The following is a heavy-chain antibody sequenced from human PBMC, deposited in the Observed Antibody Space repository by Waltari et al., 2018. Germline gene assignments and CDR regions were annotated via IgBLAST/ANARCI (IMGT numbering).Heavy chain of an antibody. D-gene: IGHD2-21*01. CDR3: AHSFRFWGGDCYSFDY. CDR2: IYWNDDK. J-gene: IGHJ4*02. Sequence: QITLKESGPTLVKPTQTLTLTCTFSGFSLSTSGVGVGWIRQPPGTALEWLALIYWNDDKRYSPSLKSRLTITQDTSKNQVVLTMTNMDPVDTATYYCAHSFRFWGGDCYSFDYWGQGTLVTVSS. V-gene: IGHV2-5*01. CDR1: GFSLSTSGVG.